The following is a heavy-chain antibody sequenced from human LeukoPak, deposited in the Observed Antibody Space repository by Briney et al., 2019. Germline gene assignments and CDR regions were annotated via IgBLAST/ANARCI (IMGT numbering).Heavy chain of an antibody. Sequence: PSETLSLTCSVSGFSISTTSYYWGGLRQSPGNGLELIANIFSGAMTKTNYNPSLKGRVAISADTSRNRFSLTLTSVTAEDTAVYYCARCLYRFGSFYFDLWGQGSLVTVSS. J-gene: IGHJ4*02. V-gene: IGHV4-39*01. CDR3: ARCLYRFGSFYFDL. D-gene: IGHD5-18*01. CDR2: IFSGAMTKT. CDR1: GFSISTTSYY.